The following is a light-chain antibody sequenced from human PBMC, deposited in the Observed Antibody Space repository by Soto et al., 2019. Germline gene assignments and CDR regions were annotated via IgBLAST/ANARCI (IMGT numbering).Light chain of an antibody. Sequence: DIQMTQSPSSVSASVGDRVTITCRASQGISSWLAWYQQKPGRAPKLLIYSASSLQSGAPSRLTGSGSGTDFTLTITGLQPDDVAPYYCQQGNSFPLSFGGGTKVEIK. CDR1: QGISSW. CDR3: QQGNSFPLS. J-gene: IGKJ4*01. V-gene: IGKV1-12*01. CDR2: SAS.